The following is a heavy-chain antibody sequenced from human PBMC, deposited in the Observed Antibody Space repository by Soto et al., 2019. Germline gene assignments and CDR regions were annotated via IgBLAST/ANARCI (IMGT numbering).Heavy chain of an antibody. Sequence: QVQLVQSGAEVKDPGASVKVSCKASGYTFTSYAMHWVRQAPGQRLEWMGWINAGNGNTKYSQKFQGRVTITRDTSASTAYMELSSLRSEDTAVYYCARDLITSYNWFDPWGQGTLVTVSS. D-gene: IGHD3-10*01. CDR2: INAGNGNT. J-gene: IGHJ5*02. CDR3: ARDLITSYNWFDP. V-gene: IGHV1-3*01. CDR1: GYTFTSYA.